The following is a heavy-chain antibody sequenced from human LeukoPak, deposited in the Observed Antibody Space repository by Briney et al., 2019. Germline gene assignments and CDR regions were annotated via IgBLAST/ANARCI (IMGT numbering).Heavy chain of an antibody. CDR2: ISAYNGNT. CDR3: ARAGRVTRNYYYYMDV. J-gene: IGHJ6*03. Sequence: AASVTVSYKASGYTFTSYGISWVRQAPGQGLEWMGWISAYNGNTNYAQKLQGRVTMTTDTSTSTAYMELRSLRSDDTAVYYCARAGRVTRNYYYYMDVWGKGTTVTISS. D-gene: IGHD4-23*01. CDR1: GYTFTSYG. V-gene: IGHV1-18*01.